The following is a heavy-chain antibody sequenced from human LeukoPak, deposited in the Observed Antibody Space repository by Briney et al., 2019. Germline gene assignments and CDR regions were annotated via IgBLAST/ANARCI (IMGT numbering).Heavy chain of an antibody. D-gene: IGHD5-18*01. Sequence: ASVKVSCKASGYTFTGYYMHWLRQAPRQGLEWMGRINPNSGGTNYAQKFQGRVTMTRDTSISTAYMELSRLRSDDTAVYYCARESYGESLNYWGQGTLVTVSS. CDR3: ARESYGESLNY. V-gene: IGHV1-2*06. CDR2: INPNSGGT. CDR1: GYTFTGYY. J-gene: IGHJ4*02.